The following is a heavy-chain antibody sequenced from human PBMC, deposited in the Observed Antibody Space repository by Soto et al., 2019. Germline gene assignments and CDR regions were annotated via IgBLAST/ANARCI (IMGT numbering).Heavy chain of an antibody. CDR2: ISGSGGSK. V-gene: IGHV3-23*01. CDR1: GFTFSSYA. D-gene: IGHD3-3*01. CDR3: ARSTYYDFWSGYDRWYFQH. Sequence: EVQLLESGGGLVQPGGSLRLSCAASGFTFSSYAMSWVRQAPGKGLEWVSAISGSGGSKYYADSVKGRFTISRDNSKNTLYLQMNSLRAEDTAVYYCARSTYYDFWSGYDRWYFQHWGQGTLVTVSS. J-gene: IGHJ1*01.